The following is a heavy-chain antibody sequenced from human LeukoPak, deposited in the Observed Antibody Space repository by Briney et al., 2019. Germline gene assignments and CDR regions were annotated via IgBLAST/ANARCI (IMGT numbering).Heavy chain of an antibody. V-gene: IGHV4-38-2*02. D-gene: IGHD5-18*01. CDR2: IYHSGST. Sequence: SETLSLTCTVSGYSISSGYYWGWIRQPPGKGLEWIGSIYHSGSTYYNPSLKSRVTISVDTSKNQFSLKLSSVTAADTAVYYCARVKGYSYGDFDYWGQGTLVTVSS. CDR1: GYSISSGYY. CDR3: ARVKGYSYGDFDY. J-gene: IGHJ4*02.